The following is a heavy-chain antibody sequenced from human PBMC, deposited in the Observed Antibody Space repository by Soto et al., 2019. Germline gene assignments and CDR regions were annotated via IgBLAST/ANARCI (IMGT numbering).Heavy chain of an antibody. Sequence: ASVKVSCKASRYTFTSYDINWVRQATGQGLEWMGWMNPNSGNTGYAQKFQGRVTMTRNTSISTAYMELSSLRSEDTAVYYCARGSSYCSGGSCYSDWFDPWGQGTLVTVSS. CDR3: ARGSSYCSGGSCYSDWFDP. J-gene: IGHJ5*02. CDR1: RYTFTSYD. CDR2: MNPNSGNT. D-gene: IGHD2-15*01. V-gene: IGHV1-8*01.